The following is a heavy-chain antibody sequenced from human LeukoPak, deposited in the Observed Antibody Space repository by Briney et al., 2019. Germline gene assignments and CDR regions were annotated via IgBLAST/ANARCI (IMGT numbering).Heavy chain of an antibody. J-gene: IGHJ5*02. CDR1: GFTFSNYW. CDR2: ISNDGRRT. CDR3: ATCDDGCGRNWFDP. Sequence: GGSLRLSCAASGFTFSNYWMHWVRQAPGKGLVWVSRISNDGRRTDYADSVKGRFTISRDNAENTLSLQMNSLRDEDTAVYYCATCDDGCGRNWFDPWGQGTLVTVSS. D-gene: IGHD5-24*01. V-gene: IGHV3-74*01.